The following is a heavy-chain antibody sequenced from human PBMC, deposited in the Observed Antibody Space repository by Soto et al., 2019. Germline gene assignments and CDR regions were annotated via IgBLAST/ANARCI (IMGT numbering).Heavy chain of an antibody. CDR3: ATHREQSTAGYFQH. J-gene: IGHJ1*01. V-gene: IGHV3-23*04. Sequence: EMQVVESGGGLVQPGGSLRLSCAASGFTFSTYAMSWVRQAPGKGLEWVSTILGSGDTTFYADSVKGRFTISRDNSKNTLYPQINALRADDTAMYDCATHREQSTAGYFQHWGQGTLVTVSS. CDR1: GFTFSTYA. CDR2: ILGSGDTT. D-gene: IGHD1-26*01.